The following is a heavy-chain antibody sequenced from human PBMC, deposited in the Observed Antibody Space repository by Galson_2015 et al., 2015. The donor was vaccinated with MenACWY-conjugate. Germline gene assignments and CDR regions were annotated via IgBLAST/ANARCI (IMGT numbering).Heavy chain of an antibody. V-gene: IGHV3-23*01. D-gene: IGHD2-15*01. J-gene: IGHJ4*02. CDR1: GFTFSSYA. CDR3: ARGELRNIVVVVAATPSADFDY. CDR2: ISGSGGST. Sequence: SLRLSCAASGFTFSSYAMSWVRQAPGKGLEWVSAISGSGGSTYYADSVKGRFTISRDNSKNTLYLQMNSLRAEDTAVYYCARGELRNIVVVVAATPSADFDYWGQGTLVTVSS.